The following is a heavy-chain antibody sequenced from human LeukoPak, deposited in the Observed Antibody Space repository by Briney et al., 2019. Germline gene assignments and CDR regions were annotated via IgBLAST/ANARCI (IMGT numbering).Heavy chain of an antibody. CDR1: GGTFSSYA. CDR2: IIPIFGTA. J-gene: IGHJ5*02. D-gene: IGHD3-16*02. V-gene: IGHV1-69*01. Sequence: ASVKVSCKASGGTFSSYAISWVRQAPGQGLEWMGGIIPIFGTANYAQKFQGRVTITADESTSTAYMELSSLRSEDTAVYYCARDGHDYVWGSYRSNWFDPWGQGTLVTVSS. CDR3: ARDGHDYVWGSYRSNWFDP.